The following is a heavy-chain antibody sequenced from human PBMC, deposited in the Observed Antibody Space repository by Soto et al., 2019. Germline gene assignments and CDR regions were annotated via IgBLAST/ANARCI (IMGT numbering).Heavy chain of an antibody. CDR2: INPSGGST. CDR3: ARDTQVATIIGTLDY. CDR1: GYTFTSYY. Sequence: ASVKVSCKASGYTFTSYYMHWVRQAPGQGLEWMGIINPSGGSTSYAQKFQGRVTMTRDTSTSTVYMELSSLRSEDTAVYYCARDTQVATIIGTLDYWGQGTLVTVYS. J-gene: IGHJ4*02. D-gene: IGHD5-12*01. V-gene: IGHV1-46*03.